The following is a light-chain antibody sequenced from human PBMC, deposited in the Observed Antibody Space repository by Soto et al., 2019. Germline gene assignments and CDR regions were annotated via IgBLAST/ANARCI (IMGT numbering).Light chain of an antibody. CDR3: SSYAGTYTGV. Sequence: QSVLTQPRSVSGSPGQSVTISCTGTSRDVGGYDYVSWYRQDPGKAPKLMIYNVNKRPSGVPDHFSGAKSGNTASLTISGLQAEDEADYYCSSYAGTYTGVFGGGTQLTVL. CDR1: SRDVGGYDY. CDR2: NVN. J-gene: IGLJ3*02. V-gene: IGLV2-11*01.